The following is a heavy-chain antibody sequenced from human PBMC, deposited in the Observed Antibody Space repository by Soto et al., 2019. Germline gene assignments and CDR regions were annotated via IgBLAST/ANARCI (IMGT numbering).Heavy chain of an antibody. V-gene: IGHV4-30-2*01. CDR3: AREMSYYFDS. Sequence: QVQLQESGSGLVKPSQTLVLTCTVSGDSISRDGSSWSWLRQPPGTGLEWIGYIYHSGATYYNPSLKSRVTTSVDKSKNQFSLSLASVTAADTAVYYCAREMSYYFDSWGHGTLVTVSS. J-gene: IGHJ4*01. CDR1: GDSISRDGSS. CDR2: IYHSGAT.